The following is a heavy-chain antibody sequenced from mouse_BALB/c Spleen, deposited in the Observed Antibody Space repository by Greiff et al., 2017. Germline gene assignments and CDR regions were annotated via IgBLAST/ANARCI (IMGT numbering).Heavy chain of an antibody. CDR1: GYTFTDYA. CDR3: ARYDASRYYAMDY. CDR2: ISTYYGDA. V-gene: IGHV1S137*01. Sequence: QVQLQQSGAELVRPGVSVKISCKGSGYTFTDYAMHWVKQSHAKSLEWIGVISTYYGDASYNQKFKGKATMTVDKSSSTAYMELARLTSEDSAIYYCARYDASRYYAMDYWGQGTSVTVSS. J-gene: IGHJ4*01. D-gene: IGHD2-3*01.